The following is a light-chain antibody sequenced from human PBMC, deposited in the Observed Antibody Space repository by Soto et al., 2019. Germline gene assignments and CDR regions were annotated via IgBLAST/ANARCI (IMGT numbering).Light chain of an antibody. Sequence: VMTQSPPTLSVSPGERATLSCRASQSVSTDLAWYQQKPGQAPRLLIYGASTRATDVPARFSGGGSGTEFPLTISSLHSEDVAIYYCQQYNDWTPITFGPGTKVDIK. CDR3: QQYNDWTPIT. J-gene: IGKJ3*01. CDR2: GAS. V-gene: IGKV3-15*01. CDR1: QSVSTD.